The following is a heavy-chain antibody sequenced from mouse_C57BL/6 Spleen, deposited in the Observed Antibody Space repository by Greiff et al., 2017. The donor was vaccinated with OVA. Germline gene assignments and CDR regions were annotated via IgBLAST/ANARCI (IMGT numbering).Heavy chain of an antibody. CDR3: ARDRDSNYEYFDV. Sequence: EVQGVESGGGLVKPGGSLKLSCAAPGFTFSSYAMSWVRQTPEKRLEWVATISDGGSYTYYPDNVKGRFTISRDNAKNNLDLQMSHLKSEDTAMYYCARDRDSNYEYFDVWGTGTTVTVSS. V-gene: IGHV5-4*01. D-gene: IGHD2-5*01. CDR1: GFTFSSYA. J-gene: IGHJ1*03. CDR2: ISDGGSYT.